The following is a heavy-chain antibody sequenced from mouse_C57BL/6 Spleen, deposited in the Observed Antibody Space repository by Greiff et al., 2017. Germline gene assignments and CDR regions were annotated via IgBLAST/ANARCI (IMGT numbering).Heavy chain of an antibody. V-gene: IGHV14-4*01. J-gene: IGHJ2*01. CDR1: GFNIKDDY. CDR2: IDPENGDT. CDR3: TTGLSISHFGY. D-gene: IGHD6-5*01. Sequence: EVQRVESGAELVRPGASVKLSCTASGFNIKDDYMHWVKQRPEQGLEWIGWIDPENGDTEYASKFQGKATITTDTSSTTAYLQLSSLTSEDTAVYYCTTGLSISHFGYWGQGTTLTVSS.